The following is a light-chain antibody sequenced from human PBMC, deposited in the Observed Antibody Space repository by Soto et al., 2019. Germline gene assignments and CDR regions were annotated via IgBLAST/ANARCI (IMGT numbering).Light chain of an antibody. CDR3: FSYTSSGTYV. J-gene: IGLJ1*01. CDR1: SSDVGNYKY. V-gene: IGLV2-14*01. CDR2: EVS. Sequence: QSALTQPASVSGSTGQSITISCTSASSDVGNYKYVSWYQQHPGKAPKLMIYEVSNRPSGVSNPFSGSKSGNTASLTISGLQAEDETDYYCFSYTSSGTYVYGTGTKLTVL.